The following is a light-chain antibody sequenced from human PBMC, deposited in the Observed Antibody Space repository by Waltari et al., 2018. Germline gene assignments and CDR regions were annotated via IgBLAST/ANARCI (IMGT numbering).Light chain of an antibody. V-gene: IGLV1-44*01. Sequence: QSVLTQPPSASGTPGQRVTISCSGSSSNIETNNVTWYQQLPGSAPKLLIHRNNQRPSGVPDRFTGSKSGTSASLAISGLQSEDEADYYCAAWDDSLNAWVFGGGTKLTVL. CDR1: SSNIETNN. CDR3: AAWDDSLNAWV. J-gene: IGLJ3*02. CDR2: RNN.